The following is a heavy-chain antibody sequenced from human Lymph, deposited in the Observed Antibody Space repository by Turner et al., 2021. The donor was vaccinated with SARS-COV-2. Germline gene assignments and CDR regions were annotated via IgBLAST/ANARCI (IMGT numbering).Heavy chain of an antibody. CDR2: ISYSRGT. CDR3: AIRRWLRGPIDY. Sequence: QLQLQESGPGLVKPSETLSLTCTVSGGSISSSSYYWGWLRQPPGKGLGWIGSISYSRGTYYNPSLKSRVTISVDTSKHHFSQKLGSVSAADTALYYCAIRRWLRGPIDYWGQGTLVTVSS. D-gene: IGHD5-12*01. V-gene: IGHV4-39*02. J-gene: IGHJ4*02. CDR1: GGSISSSSYY.